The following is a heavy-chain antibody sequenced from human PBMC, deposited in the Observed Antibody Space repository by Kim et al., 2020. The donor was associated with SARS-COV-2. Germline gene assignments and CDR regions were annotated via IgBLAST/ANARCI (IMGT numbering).Heavy chain of an antibody. Sequence: IYYNGGTSYNPSLESRVTISVDLPKNQFSLSLRSVNAADTAIYYCARDTGYWGQGTLVTVSS. CDR2: IYYNGGT. J-gene: IGHJ4*02. CDR3: ARDTGY. V-gene: IGHV4-59*01.